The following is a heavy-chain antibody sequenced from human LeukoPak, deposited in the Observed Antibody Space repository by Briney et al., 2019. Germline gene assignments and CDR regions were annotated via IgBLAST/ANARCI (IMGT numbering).Heavy chain of an antibody. V-gene: IGHV4-38-2*01. D-gene: IGHD2-8*01. CDR3: ARALQYCTSGCAYLFDY. Sequence: SETLSLTCDVSGKSVTTGYYWAWIRQPPGKALEWIGIIYHRESGHYQPSLKSRVSMAVDTSKNQFSLRLSAVTAADTAVYCCARALQYCTSGCAYLFDYWGQGTLVAVSS. CDR2: IYHRESG. J-gene: IGHJ4*02. CDR1: GKSVTTGYY.